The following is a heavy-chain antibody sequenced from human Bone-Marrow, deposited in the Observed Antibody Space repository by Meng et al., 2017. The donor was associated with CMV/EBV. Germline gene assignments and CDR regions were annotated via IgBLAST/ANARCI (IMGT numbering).Heavy chain of an antibody. CDR2: ISSTGTYI. CDR1: GFSFSVYA. CDR3: AKSWDGMDV. Sequence: GESLKISCAASGFSFSVYAMNWVRQAPGKGLEWVSSISSTGTYIYYAESVKGRFTISRDNAKNSLYLQMNSLRAEDTAVYYCAKSWDGMDVWGQGTTVTVSS. J-gene: IGHJ6*02. D-gene: IGHD6-13*01. V-gene: IGHV3-21*01.